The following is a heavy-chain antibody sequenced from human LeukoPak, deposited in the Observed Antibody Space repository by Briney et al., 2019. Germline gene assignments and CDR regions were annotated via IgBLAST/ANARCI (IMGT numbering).Heavy chain of an antibody. CDR1: GYTFTSYG. J-gene: IGHJ4*02. CDR2: ISAYNGNT. V-gene: IGHV1-18*01. D-gene: IGHD3-16*01. CDR3: ARDYRVSWGTTDYFDY. Sequence: ASVKVSCKASGYTFTSYGISWVRQAPGQGLEWMGWISAYNGNTNYAQKLQGRVTMTKETSTSTAYMELRSLRSDDTAVYYCARDYRVSWGTTDYFDYWGQGTLVTVSS.